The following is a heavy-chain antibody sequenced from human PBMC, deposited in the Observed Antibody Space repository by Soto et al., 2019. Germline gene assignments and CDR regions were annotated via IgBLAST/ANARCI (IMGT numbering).Heavy chain of an antibody. CDR2: INSDGSIT. J-gene: IGHJ6*02. V-gene: IGHV3-74*01. CDR1: GFTFSSYW. Sequence: EVQLVESGGGLVQPGGSLRLSCAASGFTFSSYWMHWVRQAPGKRLVWVSRINSDGSITSYADSVKGRFTISRDNAKNTLYLHMTSRRAKETAVYYCARQEGAAFYYDGMDGRGQGNTVTVS. CDR3: ARQEGAAFYYDGMDG.